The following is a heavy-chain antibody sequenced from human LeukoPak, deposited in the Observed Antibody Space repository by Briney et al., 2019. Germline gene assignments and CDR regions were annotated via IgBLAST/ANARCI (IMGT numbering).Heavy chain of an antibody. V-gene: IGHV3-7*01. CDR3: ARDEGKYSYGQCEY. D-gene: IGHD5-18*01. Sequence: GGSLRLSCAASGFIFSSYWMSWVRQAPGKGREWVANIKQEGSEKYYVDSVKGRFTISRDNAKNSLYLQMNGLRAEDTAVYYWARDEGKYSYGQCEYWGPGTLVTVSS. CDR1: GFIFSSYW. CDR2: IKQEGSEK. J-gene: IGHJ4*02.